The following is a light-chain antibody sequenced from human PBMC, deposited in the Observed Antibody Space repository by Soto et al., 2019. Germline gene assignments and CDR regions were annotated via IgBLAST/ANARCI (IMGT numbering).Light chain of an antibody. CDR2: KAS. CDR3: QQYNSYSRT. CDR1: QSISSW. Sequence: DIQKTQSPSTLSASVRDRVTITCRASQSISSWLAWYQQKPGKAPKLLIYKASSLESGVPSRFSGSGSGTEFTLTISSLQPDDFATYYCQQYNSYSRTFGQGTKLEIK. V-gene: IGKV1-5*03. J-gene: IGKJ2*02.